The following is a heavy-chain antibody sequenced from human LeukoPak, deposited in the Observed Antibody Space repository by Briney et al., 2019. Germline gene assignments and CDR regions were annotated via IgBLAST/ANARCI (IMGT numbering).Heavy chain of an antibody. CDR3: ARDYCTRGGDCYKEDLFDP. Sequence: ASVKVSCKASGYTFASYGISWVRQAPGQGLEWMAWISPYDGDTNYAQNFEGRVTMTTETSTSTAYMELRSLRSDDTAIYYCARDYCTRGGDCYKEDLFDPWGQGTLVTVSS. CDR1: GYTFASYG. D-gene: IGHD2-21*02. J-gene: IGHJ5*02. V-gene: IGHV1-18*01. CDR2: ISPYDGDT.